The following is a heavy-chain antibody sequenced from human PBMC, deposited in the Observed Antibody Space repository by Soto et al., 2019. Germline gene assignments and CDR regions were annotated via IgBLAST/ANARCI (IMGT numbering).Heavy chain of an antibody. Sequence: SETLSLTCTVSGDSIRTLYYWSWIRQPPGKGLEWIGHIHHSGGTSYNPSLKSLVAISVDTSKNQFSLKLSSVTAADTAVYYCAAGGGLPRYYWGQGTLVTVSS. J-gene: IGHJ4*02. CDR1: GDSIRTLYY. D-gene: IGHD5-12*01. CDR3: AAGGGLPRYY. V-gene: IGHV4-59*01. CDR2: IHHSGGT.